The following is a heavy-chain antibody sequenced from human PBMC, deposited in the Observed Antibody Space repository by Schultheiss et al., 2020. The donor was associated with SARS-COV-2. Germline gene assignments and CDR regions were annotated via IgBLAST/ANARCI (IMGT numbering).Heavy chain of an antibody. CDR2: INGTDDDT. V-gene: IGHV3-23*01. J-gene: IGHJ4*02. CDR3: AKEHSSGPFFDY. Sequence: GGSLRLSCVASGFTFSHYEMDWVRQAPGKGLEWVSSINGTDDDTYYADSVTGRFALSSDSSKNTLYLQINNLRADDTALYYCAKEHSSGPFFDYWGQGTLVTVSS. CDR1: GFTFSHYE. D-gene: IGHD3-22*01.